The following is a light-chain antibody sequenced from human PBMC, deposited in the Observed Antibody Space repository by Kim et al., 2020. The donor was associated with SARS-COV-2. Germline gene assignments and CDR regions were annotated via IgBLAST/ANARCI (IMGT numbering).Light chain of an antibody. V-gene: IGKV3D-15*03. CDR2: GAS. Sequence: EIVMTQSPATLSVSPGERATLSCRASQSVNSNLAWYQQKPGQAPRLLIYGASIRATGIPARFSGSGSGTEFTLTISILQSEDFAVYFCQQYNDWSYTFGQGTKLEI. J-gene: IGKJ2*01. CDR3: QQYNDWSYT. CDR1: QSVNSN.